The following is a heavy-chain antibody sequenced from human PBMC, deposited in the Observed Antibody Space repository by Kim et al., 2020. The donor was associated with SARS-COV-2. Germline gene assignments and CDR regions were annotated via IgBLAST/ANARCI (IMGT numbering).Heavy chain of an antibody. CDR1: GFTFSSHA. Sequence: GGSLRLSCAVPGFTFSSHAMNWVRQAPGKGLEWISYISRNINTMYYADSVKGRFTISRDNAKNSLSLQMNSLRAEDTAVYYCGRSDYGNNQVDCWGQGTL. D-gene: IGHD4-17*01. V-gene: IGHV3-48*04. CDR3: GRSDYGNNQVDC. J-gene: IGHJ4*02. CDR2: ISRNINTM.